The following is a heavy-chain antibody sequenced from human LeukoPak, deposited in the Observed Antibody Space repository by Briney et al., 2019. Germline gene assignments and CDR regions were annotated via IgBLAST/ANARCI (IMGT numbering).Heavy chain of an antibody. J-gene: IGHJ4*02. Sequence: SETLSLTCTVSGGSIRNYYWNWIRQPAGKRLEWIGRISTSGITNYHPSLKSRVTLSLDTSKNQFSLNLRSVTAADTAIYFCARRHPYYFGSGTYSREDWGQGTLVTVSS. CDR3: ARRHPYYFGSGTYSRED. V-gene: IGHV4-4*07. D-gene: IGHD3-10*01. CDR1: GGSIRNYY. CDR2: ISTSGIT.